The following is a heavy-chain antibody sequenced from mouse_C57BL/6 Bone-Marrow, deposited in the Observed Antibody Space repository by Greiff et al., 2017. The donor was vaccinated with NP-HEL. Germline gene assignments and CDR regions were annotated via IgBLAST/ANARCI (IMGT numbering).Heavy chain of an antibody. V-gene: IGHV1-52*01. Sequence: QVQLQQPGAELVRPGSSVKLSCKASGYTFTSYWMHWVKQRPIQGLEWIGNIDPSDSETHYNQKFKDKATLTVDKSSSTAYMQLSSLTSEDSAVYYCAGYYYGSIWYFDVGGTGTAVTVSS. CDR1: GYTFTSYW. CDR2: IDPSDSET. D-gene: IGHD1-1*01. J-gene: IGHJ1*03. CDR3: AGYYYGSIWYFDV.